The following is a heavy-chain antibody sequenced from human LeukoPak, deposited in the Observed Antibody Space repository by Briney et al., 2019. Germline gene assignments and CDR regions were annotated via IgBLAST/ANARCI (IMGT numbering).Heavy chain of an antibody. CDR3: ARAGLDSGSYFTDY. CDR2: ISSSSRYI. J-gene: IGHJ4*02. CDR1: GFTFSSYS. Sequence: PGGSLRLSCAVSGFTFSSYSMNCVRQAPGKGLEWVSSISSSSRYIYYADSVKGRFTISRDNAKNSLYLQMNSLRAEDTAVYYCARAGLDSGSYFTDYWGQGTLVTVSS. V-gene: IGHV3-21*01. D-gene: IGHD1-26*01.